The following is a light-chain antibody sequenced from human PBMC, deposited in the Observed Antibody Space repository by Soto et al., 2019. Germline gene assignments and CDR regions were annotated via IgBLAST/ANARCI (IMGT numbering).Light chain of an antibody. CDR2: FGS. Sequence: EIVITQSPFTLPFTPVEPASISCRSSQSLLYNNTYNYLDWYVQKPGQSPQLLIYFGSNRAPGVPDRFSGSGSGTDFTLKINRVEAEDVGTYYCMQALQSLTFGQGTRLEIK. CDR3: MQALQSLT. CDR1: QSLLYNNTYNY. J-gene: IGKJ5*01. V-gene: IGKV2-28*01.